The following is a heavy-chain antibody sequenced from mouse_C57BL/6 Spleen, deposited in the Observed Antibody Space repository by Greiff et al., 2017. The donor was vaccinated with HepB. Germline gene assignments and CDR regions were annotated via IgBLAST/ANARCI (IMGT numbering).Heavy chain of an antibody. CDR3: ARHRYYGNYYAMDY. J-gene: IGHJ4*01. CDR1: GFSLTSYG. V-gene: IGHV2-6-1*01. Sequence: VKLMESGPGLVAPSQSLSITCTVSGFSLTSYGVHWVRQPPGKGLEWLVVIWSDGSTTYNSALKSRLSISKDNSKSQVFLKMNSLQTDDTAMYYCARHRYYGNYYAMDYWGQGTSVTVSS. CDR2: IWSDGST. D-gene: IGHD2-1*01.